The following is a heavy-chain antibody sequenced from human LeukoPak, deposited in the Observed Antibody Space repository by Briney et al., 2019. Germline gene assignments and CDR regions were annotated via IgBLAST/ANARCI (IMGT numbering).Heavy chain of an antibody. V-gene: IGHV4-34*01. CDR3: ARRYALRYFDCFADY. D-gene: IGHD3-9*01. J-gene: IGHJ4*02. CDR2: INHSGST. Sequence: SETLSLTCAVYGGSFSGYYWSWIRQPPGKGVEWIGEINHSGSTNYNPSLKSRVTISVDTSKNQFSLKLSSVTAADTAVYYCARRYALRYFDCFADYWGQGTLVTVSS. CDR1: GGSFSGYY.